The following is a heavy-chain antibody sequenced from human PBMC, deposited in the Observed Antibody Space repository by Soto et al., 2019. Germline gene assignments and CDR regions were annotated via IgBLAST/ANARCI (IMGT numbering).Heavy chain of an antibody. D-gene: IGHD3-22*01. V-gene: IGHV1-46*01. CDR1: GYTFTSYY. CDR2: INPSGGST. Sequence: ASVKVSCKASGYTFTSYYIHWVRQAPGQGLEWMGIINPSGGSTSYAQKFQGRVTMTRDTSTSTVYMELSSLRSEDTAVYYCARAAPQMIVVVIYDYWGQGTLVTVSS. CDR3: ARAAPQMIVVVIYDY. J-gene: IGHJ4*02.